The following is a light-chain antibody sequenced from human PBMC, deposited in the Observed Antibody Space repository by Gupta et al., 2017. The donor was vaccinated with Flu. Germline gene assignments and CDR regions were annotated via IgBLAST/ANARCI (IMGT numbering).Light chain of an antibody. CDR1: SSNIGGNT. Sequence: QSVLTQPPSASGTPGQRVTISCSGSSSNIGGNTVNWYQQFPGTAPKLLIYSNNQRPSGVPDRFSGSKSGTSASLAISGLQAEDEADYYCATWDDSRNGEVFGGGTKLTVL. CDR3: ATWDDSRNGEV. V-gene: IGLV1-44*01. J-gene: IGLJ2*01. CDR2: SNN.